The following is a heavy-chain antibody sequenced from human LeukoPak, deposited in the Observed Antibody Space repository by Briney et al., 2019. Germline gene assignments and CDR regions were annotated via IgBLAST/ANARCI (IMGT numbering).Heavy chain of an antibody. V-gene: IGHV4-34*01. CDR3: ARPNTVTTPNDWFDP. Sequence: PSETLSLTCAVYGGSFSGYYWSWIRQPPGKGLEWIGEINHSGSTNYNPSLKSRVTISVDTSKNQFSLKLSSVTAADTAVYYCARPNTVTTPNDWFDPWGQGTLVTVSS. CDR1: GGSFSGYY. J-gene: IGHJ5*02. CDR2: INHSGST. D-gene: IGHD4-11*01.